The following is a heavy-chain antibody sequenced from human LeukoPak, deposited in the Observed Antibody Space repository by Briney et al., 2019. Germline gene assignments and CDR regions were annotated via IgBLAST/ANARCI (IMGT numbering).Heavy chain of an antibody. V-gene: IGHV1-69*01. CDR2: IIPIFGTA. CDR3: ARDNGGSGVFDY. J-gene: IGHJ4*02. CDR1: GGTFSSYA. Sequence: SVKVSCKASGGTFSSYAISWVRQAPGQGLEWMGGIIPIFGTANYAQKFQGRVTITADESTSTAYMELSSLRSEDTAVYYCARDNGGSGVFDYWGQGTLVTVSS. D-gene: IGHD1-26*01.